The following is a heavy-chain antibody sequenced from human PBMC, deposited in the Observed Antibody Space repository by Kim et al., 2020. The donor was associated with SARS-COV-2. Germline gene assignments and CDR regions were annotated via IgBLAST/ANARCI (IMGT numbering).Heavy chain of an antibody. CDR2: ISYDGSNK. V-gene: IGHV3-30-3*01. CDR3: ARRESGVPFDY. J-gene: IGHJ4*02. Sequence: GGSLRLSCAASGFTFSSYAMHWVRQAPGKGLEWVAVISYDGSNKYYADSVKGRFTISRDNSKNTLYLQMNSLRAEDTAVYYCARRESGVPFDYWGQGTLVTVSS. CDR1: GFTFSSYA.